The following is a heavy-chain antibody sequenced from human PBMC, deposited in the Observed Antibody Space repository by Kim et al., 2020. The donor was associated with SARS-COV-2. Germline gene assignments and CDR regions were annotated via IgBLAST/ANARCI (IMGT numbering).Heavy chain of an antibody. J-gene: IGHJ3*02. CDR2: ISWNSGSI. Sequence: GGSLRLSCAASGFTFDDYAMHWVRQAPGKGLEWVSGISWNSGSIGYADSVKGRFTISRDNAKNSLYLQMNSLRAEDTALYYCAKAGGSSGSYAFDIWGQG. V-gene: IGHV3-9*01. CDR1: GFTFDDYA. CDR3: AKAGGSSGSYAFDI. D-gene: IGHD3-10*01.